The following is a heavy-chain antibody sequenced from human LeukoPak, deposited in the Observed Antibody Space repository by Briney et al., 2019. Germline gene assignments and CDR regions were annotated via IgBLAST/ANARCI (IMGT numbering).Heavy chain of an antibody. D-gene: IGHD3-9*01. CDR1: GFTFSSYS. CDR2: ISSSSSYI. CDR3: ARESGDILTGRGDY. V-gene: IGHV3-21*04. Sequence: GGSLRLSCAASGFTFSSYSMNWVRQAPGKGLEWVSSISSSSSYIYYADSVKGRFTISRDNSKNTLYLQMNSLRAEDTAVYYCARESGDILTGRGDYWGQETLVTVSS. J-gene: IGHJ4*02.